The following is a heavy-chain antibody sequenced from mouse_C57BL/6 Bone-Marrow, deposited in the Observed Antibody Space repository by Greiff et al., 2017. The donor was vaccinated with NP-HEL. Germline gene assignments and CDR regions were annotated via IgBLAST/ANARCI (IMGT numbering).Heavy chain of an antibody. V-gene: IGHV1-55*01. J-gene: IGHJ2*01. Sequence: QVQLQQPGAELVKPGASVKMSCKASGYTFTSYWITWVKQRPGQGLEWIGDIYPGSGSTNYNEKFKSKATLTVDTSSSTAYMQLSSLTSEDSAVYYCARREGTAQATFDYWGQGTTLTVSS. D-gene: IGHD3-2*02. CDR2: IYPGSGST. CDR1: GYTFTSYW. CDR3: ARREGTAQATFDY.